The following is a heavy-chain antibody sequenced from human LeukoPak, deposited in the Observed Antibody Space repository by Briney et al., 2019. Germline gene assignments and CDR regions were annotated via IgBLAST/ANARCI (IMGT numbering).Heavy chain of an antibody. CDR3: ATWNRITVGGTGGFDY. CDR2: VCSSGPT. CDR1: GGSVSSSSWC. Sequence: SETLSLTCTVSGGSVSSSSWCWGWIRQPPGKGLELTGFVCSSGPTQYNPSLKSRVTISVDTSKNQFSLKLSSVTAADTAAYYCATWNRITVGGTGGFDYWGQGALVTVSS. J-gene: IGHJ4*02. D-gene: IGHD6-19*01. V-gene: IGHV4-39*01.